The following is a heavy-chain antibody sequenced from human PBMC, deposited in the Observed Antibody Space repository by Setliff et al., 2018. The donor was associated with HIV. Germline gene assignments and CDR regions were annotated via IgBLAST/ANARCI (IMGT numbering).Heavy chain of an antibody. CDR3: ARGARLLAGYSDRWGYYYMAV. CDR2: INHSGST. J-gene: IGHJ6*03. V-gene: IGHV4-34*01. Sequence: SETLSLTCAVFGGSFSGYYWSWIRQPPGKGLKWIGEINHSGSTDYNPSLKSRVTISVDTSKNQFSLKVNSVTAADTAVYYCARGARLLAGYSDRWGYYYMAVWGKGTTVTVSS. CDR1: GGSFSGYY. D-gene: IGHD6-13*01.